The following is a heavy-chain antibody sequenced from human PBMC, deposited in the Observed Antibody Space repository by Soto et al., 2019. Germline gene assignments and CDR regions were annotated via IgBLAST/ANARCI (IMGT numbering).Heavy chain of an antibody. CDR3: AKSPPAVAGYFDY. J-gene: IGHJ4*02. CDR1: GFTFSSSG. Sequence: QVQLVESGGGVVQPGRSLRLSCAASGFTFSSSGMHWVRQAPGKGLEWVAVTSFDGSSGYYADSVRGRFTSSRDNSNTTLYLQMNSLRAEDTAVYYCAKSPPAVAGYFDYWGQGTLVTVSS. V-gene: IGHV3-30*18. CDR2: TSFDGSSG. D-gene: IGHD6-19*01.